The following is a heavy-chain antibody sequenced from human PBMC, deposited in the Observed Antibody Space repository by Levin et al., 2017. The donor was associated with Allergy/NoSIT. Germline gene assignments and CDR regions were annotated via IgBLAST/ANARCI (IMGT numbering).Heavy chain of an antibody. CDR1: GFSFSSYW. CDR3: AKIYGDHVDY. J-gene: IGHJ4*02. Sequence: GGSLRLSCAASGFSFSSYWMYWVRQAPGKGLVWVSRINSAGSATNYADSVKGRFTISRDSAKNTLYLQMNSLRAEDTAVYYCAKIYGDHVDYWGQGTLVTVSS. V-gene: IGHV3-74*01. CDR2: INSAGSAT. D-gene: IGHD4-17*01.